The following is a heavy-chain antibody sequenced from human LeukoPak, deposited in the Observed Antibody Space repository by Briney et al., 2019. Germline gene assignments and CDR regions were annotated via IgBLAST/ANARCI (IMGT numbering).Heavy chain of an antibody. J-gene: IGHJ4*02. D-gene: IGHD1-26*01. Sequence: GASVKVSCKASGGTFSSYAISWVRQAPGQGLEWMGWINPNSGGTNYAQKFQGRVTMTRDTSISTAYMELSRLRSDDTAVYYCARIPVGATRRIDFDYWGQGTLVTVSS. CDR3: ARIPVGATRRIDFDY. V-gene: IGHV1-2*02. CDR2: INPNSGGT. CDR1: GGTFSSYA.